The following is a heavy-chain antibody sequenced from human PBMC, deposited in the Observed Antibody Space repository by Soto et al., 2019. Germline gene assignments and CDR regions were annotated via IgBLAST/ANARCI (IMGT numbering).Heavy chain of an antibody. J-gene: IGHJ5*02. V-gene: IGHV4-30-4*01. D-gene: IGHD3-10*01. Sequence: QVQLQESGPGLVKPSQTLSLTCTVSGGSISSGDYYWSWIRQPPGKGLEWIGYIYYSGSTYYNPSLKTRVTTSVDTSENQYALKVSPVTAADTAVYYCARGITMVRGATPGWFDPWGQGTLVTVSS. CDR3: ARGITMVRGATPGWFDP. CDR2: IYYSGST. CDR1: GGSISSGDYY.